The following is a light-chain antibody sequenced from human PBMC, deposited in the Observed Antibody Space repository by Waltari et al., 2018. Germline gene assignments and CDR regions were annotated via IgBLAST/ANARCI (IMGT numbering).Light chain of an antibody. CDR1: QSVSSN. CDR2: GAS. CDR3: QQYNNWPPLT. V-gene: IGKV3-15*01. Sequence: EIVMTQSPATLSVSPGERATLSCRASQSVSSNLAWYQQKPGHAPRLRIYGASTRATGIPARFGGSGSGTEFTLTISSLQSEDFAGYYCQQYNNWPPLTFGGGTRVEIK. J-gene: IGKJ4*01.